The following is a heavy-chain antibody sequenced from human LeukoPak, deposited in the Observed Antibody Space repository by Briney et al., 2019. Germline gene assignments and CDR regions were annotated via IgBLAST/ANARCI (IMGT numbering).Heavy chain of an antibody. V-gene: IGHV4-34*01. CDR2: INHSGST. D-gene: IGHD3-9*01. J-gene: IGHJ4*02. CDR3: ATRYYDILTGYLGPLDY. Sequence: PSETLSLTCAVYGGSFSGYYWSWIRQPPGKGLEWIGEINHSGSTNYNPSLKSRVTISVDTSKNQFSLKLSSVTAADTAVYYCATRYYDILTGYLGPLDYWGQGTLVTVSS. CDR1: GGSFSGYY.